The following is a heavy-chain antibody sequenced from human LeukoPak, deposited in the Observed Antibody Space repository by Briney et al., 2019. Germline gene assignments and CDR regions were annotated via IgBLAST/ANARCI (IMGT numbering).Heavy chain of an antibody. CDR3: ARSGRDYYDSSGYKLGGYYFDY. CDR2: IYSGGST. Sequence: PGGSLRLSCAASGFTVSSNYMSWVRQAPGKGLEWVSVIYSGGSTYYADSVKGRFTISRDNSKNTLYLQMNSLRAEDTAVYYCARSGRDYYDSSGYKLGGYYFDYWGQGTLVTVSS. D-gene: IGHD3-22*01. J-gene: IGHJ4*02. V-gene: IGHV3-53*01. CDR1: GFTVSSNY.